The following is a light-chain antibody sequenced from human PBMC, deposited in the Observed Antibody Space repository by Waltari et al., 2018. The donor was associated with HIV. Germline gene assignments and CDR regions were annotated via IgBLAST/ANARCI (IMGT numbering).Light chain of an antibody. Sequence: DIQMTQSPSSLSASVGDRATITCRASQSISSYLNWYQQKPGEAPKLLIYTASSLQSGVPSRFSGSGSGTDFTLTISSLQPEDFGTYYCQQSYNNPRAFGQGTKVEIK. J-gene: IGKJ1*01. CDR1: QSISSY. V-gene: IGKV1-39*01. CDR2: TAS. CDR3: QQSYNNPRA.